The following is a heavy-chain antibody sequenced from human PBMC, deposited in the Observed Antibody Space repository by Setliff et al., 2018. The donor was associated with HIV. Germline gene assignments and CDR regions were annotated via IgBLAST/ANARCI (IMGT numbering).Heavy chain of an antibody. Sequence: GESLTISCKGSGYTFTNYWIGWVRQMPGKGLEWMGIIYPGDSDARYSPSFQGQVTISADKSISTAYLQWTSLKASDTATYYCARMGGRVDMTTATTFGYFQDWGQGTLVTVSS. CDR2: IYPGDSDA. CDR1: GYTFTNYW. D-gene: IGHD4-17*01. V-gene: IGHV5-51*01. J-gene: IGHJ1*01. CDR3: ARMGGRVDMTTATTFGYFQD.